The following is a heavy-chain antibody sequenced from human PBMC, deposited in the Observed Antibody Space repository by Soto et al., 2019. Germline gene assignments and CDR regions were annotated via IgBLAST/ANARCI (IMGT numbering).Heavy chain of an antibody. J-gene: IGHJ6*02. CDR1: GGSISSGDYY. CDR3: ARVGALTTVRGMDV. V-gene: IGHV4-30-4*01. CDR2: IYYSGST. D-gene: IGHD4-4*01. Sequence: SETLSLTCTVPGGSISSGDYYWSWIRQPPGKGLEWIWSIYYSGSTYYNPSLKSRVTISVDTSKNQFSLKLSSVTAADTAVYYCARVGALTTVRGMDVWGQGTTVTVSS.